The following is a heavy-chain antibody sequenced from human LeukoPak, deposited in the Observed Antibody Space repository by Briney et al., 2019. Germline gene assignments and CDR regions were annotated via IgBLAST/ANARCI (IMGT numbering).Heavy chain of an antibody. CDR3: ARDWNYYDSSDQLDY. D-gene: IGHD3-22*01. Sequence: PGGSLRLSCAASGFTFSSYAMSWVRQAPGKGLEWVSAIISSGGSTYYADSVKGRFTISRDNSKNTLYLQMNSLRAEDTAVYYCARDWNYYDSSDQLDYWGQGTLVTVSS. V-gene: IGHV3-23*01. CDR2: IISSGGST. CDR1: GFTFSSYA. J-gene: IGHJ4*02.